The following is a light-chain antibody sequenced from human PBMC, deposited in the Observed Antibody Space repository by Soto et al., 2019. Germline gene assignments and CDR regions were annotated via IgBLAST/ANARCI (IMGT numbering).Light chain of an antibody. CDR1: QSVSSF. CDR2: GAS. Sequence: EKVMTQSPATLSMPPGERATLSRRSSQSVSSFLAWYQQKPGQAPRLLIYGASTRATGIPARFSGSGSGTEFTLTISSLQSEDFAVYYCQQYSNWPSWTFGQGTKVEVK. CDR3: QQYSNWPSWT. V-gene: IGKV3-15*01. J-gene: IGKJ1*01.